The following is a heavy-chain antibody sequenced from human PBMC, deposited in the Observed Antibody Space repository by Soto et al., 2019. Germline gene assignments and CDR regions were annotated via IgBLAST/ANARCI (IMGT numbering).Heavy chain of an antibody. J-gene: IGHJ4*02. CDR3: ARVGSLRFLEWAFDY. D-gene: IGHD3-3*01. CDR1: GGSISSGDYY. V-gene: IGHV4-30-4*01. Sequence: QVQLQESGPGLVKPSQTLSLTCTVSGGSISSGDYYWSWIRQPPGKGLEWIGYIYYSGSTYYNPSLNSRVTISVDTSKNQFSLKLSSVTAADTAVYYCARVGSLRFLEWAFDYWGQGTLVTVSS. CDR2: IYYSGST.